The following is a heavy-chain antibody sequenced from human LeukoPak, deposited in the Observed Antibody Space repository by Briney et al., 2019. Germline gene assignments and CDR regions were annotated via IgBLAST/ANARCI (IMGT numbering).Heavy chain of an antibody. J-gene: IGHJ6*03. CDR2: ISYDGSNK. D-gene: IGHD2-15*01. Sequence: GGSLRLSCAASGFTFNSYAMHWVRQAPGKGLEWVAVISYDGSNKYYADSVKGRFTISRDNSKNTLYLQMNSLRAEDTAVYYCARDGTIVVVVSATPGGHYYMDVWGKGTTVTVSS. V-gene: IGHV3-30*04. CDR1: GFTFNSYA. CDR3: ARDGTIVVVVSATPGGHYYMDV.